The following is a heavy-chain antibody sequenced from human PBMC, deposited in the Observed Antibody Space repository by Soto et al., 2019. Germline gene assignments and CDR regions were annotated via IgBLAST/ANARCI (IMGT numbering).Heavy chain of an antibody. Sequence: QVQLVQSGAEVKKPGSSVKVSCKASGYTFTSYAMHWVRQAPGQRLEWMGWINAGNGNTKYSQKFQGRVTITRDTSTAYMELSSLRSEDTAVYYCARDIAFDIWGQGTMVTFSS. CDR2: INAGNGNT. CDR3: ARDIAFDI. CDR1: GYTFTSYA. J-gene: IGHJ3*02. V-gene: IGHV1-3*01.